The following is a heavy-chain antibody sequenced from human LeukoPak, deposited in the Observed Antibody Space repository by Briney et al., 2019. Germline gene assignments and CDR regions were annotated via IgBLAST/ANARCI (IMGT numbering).Heavy chain of an antibody. D-gene: IGHD4-11*01. Sequence: GGSLRLSCATSVFTFSHYGMHWVRQAPGKGLEWVAVIWSDGTDKYYGDSVKGRFTISRDNSKNNVYLPMNRLRVEDTAVYYCAKAAQRGFDFSNSLESWGQGTLVTVSS. V-gene: IGHV3-33*06. CDR1: VFTFSHYG. CDR2: IWSDGTDK. CDR3: AKAAQRGFDFSNSLES. J-gene: IGHJ4*02.